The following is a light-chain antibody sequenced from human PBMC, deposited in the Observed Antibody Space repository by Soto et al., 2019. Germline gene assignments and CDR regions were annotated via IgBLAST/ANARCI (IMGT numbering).Light chain of an antibody. Sequence: QSALTQPASVSGSPGQSITISCTGSNSDVGAYNFVSWYQHHPGKAPKLILYEVTTRPSGISSRFSGSKSGNTASLTISGLQADDEANYYCSSYKHTNTPYVFGTGTKVTVL. V-gene: IGLV2-14*01. J-gene: IGLJ1*01. CDR1: NSDVGAYNF. CDR2: EVT. CDR3: SSYKHTNTPYV.